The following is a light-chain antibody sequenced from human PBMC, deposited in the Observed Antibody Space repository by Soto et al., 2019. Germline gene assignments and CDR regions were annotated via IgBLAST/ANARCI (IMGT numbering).Light chain of an antibody. CDR3: QQYGRPPVA. CDR1: KRDSNNY. CDR2: GAS. V-gene: IGKV3-20*01. J-gene: IGKJ1*01. Sequence: LVLTRSQGPRSVSTWKSRRLSCQANKRDSNNYLAWYQQKPGQAPRLLIYGASNRATGIPDRFSGSGSGTDFTPTIIRLEPEDFAAYYRQQYGRPPVALGQGTKVDIK.